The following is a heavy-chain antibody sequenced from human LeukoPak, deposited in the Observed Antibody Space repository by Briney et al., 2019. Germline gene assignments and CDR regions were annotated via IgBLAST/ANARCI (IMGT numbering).Heavy chain of an antibody. CDR1: GFTFNSYA. J-gene: IGHJ4*02. V-gene: IGHV3-53*01. CDR2: IYSGGST. Sequence: GGSLRLSCAASGFTFNSYAMSWVRQAPGKGLEWVSVIYSGGSTYYADSVKGRFTISRDNSKNTLYLQMNSLRAEDTAVYYCARDLYSGSYYVDWGQGTLVTVSS. CDR3: ARDLYSGSYYVD. D-gene: IGHD1-26*01.